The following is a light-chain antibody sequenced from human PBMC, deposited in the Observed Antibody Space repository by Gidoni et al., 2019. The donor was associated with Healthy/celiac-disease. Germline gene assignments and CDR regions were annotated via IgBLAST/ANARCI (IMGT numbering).Light chain of an antibody. V-gene: IGKV1-33*01. Sequence: DTQMTPSPSSLSASVGDRVTITCQASQDISNYLNWFQQKTGKAPKLLIYDASNLEKGVPSRFSGSGSGTDFTFTIRSLHPEDIATYYCQQYDNLPLTFGGGTKVEIK. J-gene: IGKJ4*01. CDR3: QQYDNLPLT. CDR1: QDISNY. CDR2: DAS.